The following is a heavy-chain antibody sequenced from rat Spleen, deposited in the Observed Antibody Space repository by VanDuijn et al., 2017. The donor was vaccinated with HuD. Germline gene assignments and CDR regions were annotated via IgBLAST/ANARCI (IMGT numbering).Heavy chain of an antibody. CDR1: GFTFSNYY. CDR2: ISNGGGKT. CDR3: AREGAPYTTDYWPFYWYFDF. Sequence: EVQLVESGGGLVQPGRSLKLSCVASGFTFSNYYMAWVRQSPTKGLEWVASISNGGGKTYYRDSVQGRFTISRDNAKRTLYLQMDSLRSDDTATYYCAREGAPYTTDYWPFYWYFDFWGPGTMVTVSS. V-gene: IGHV5-25*01. J-gene: IGHJ1*01. D-gene: IGHD1-6*01.